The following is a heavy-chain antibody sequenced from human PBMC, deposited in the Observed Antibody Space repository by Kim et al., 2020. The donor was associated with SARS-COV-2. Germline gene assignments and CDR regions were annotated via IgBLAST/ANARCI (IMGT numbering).Heavy chain of an antibody. Sequence: LSLTCAASGFTFSDYYMSWIRQAPGKGLEWVSYISSSSSYTNYADSVKGRFTISRDNAKNSLYLQMNSLRAEDTAVYYCARDPSLYYYGMDVWGQGTTVTVSS. J-gene: IGHJ6*02. V-gene: IGHV3-11*05. CDR1: GFTFSDYY. CDR2: ISSSSSYT. CDR3: ARDPSLYYYGMDV.